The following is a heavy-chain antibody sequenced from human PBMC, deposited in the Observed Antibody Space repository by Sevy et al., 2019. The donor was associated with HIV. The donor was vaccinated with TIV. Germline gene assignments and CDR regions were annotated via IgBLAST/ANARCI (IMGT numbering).Heavy chain of an antibody. D-gene: IGHD2-2*01. CDR1: GGTFSSYA. V-gene: IGHV1-69*13. CDR2: IIPIFGTA. J-gene: IGHJ6*02. CDR3: ARAPFDIVVVPAATSYYYYGMDV. Sequence: ASVKVSCKASGGTFSSYAISWVRQAPGQGLEWMGGIIPIFGTANYAQMFQGRVTITADESTSTAYMELSSLRSEDTAVYYCARAPFDIVVVPAATSYYYYGMDVWGQGTTVTVSS.